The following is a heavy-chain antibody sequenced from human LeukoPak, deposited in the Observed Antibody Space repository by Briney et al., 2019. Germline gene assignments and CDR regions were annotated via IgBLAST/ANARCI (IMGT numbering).Heavy chain of an antibody. CDR1: GFTFSSYA. Sequence: GGSLRLSCAASGFTFSSYAMSWVCQAPGKGLEWVSAISGSGGSTYYADSVKGRFTISRDNSKNTLYLQMNSLRAEDTAVYYCAKDVGHSYGLFDYWGQGTLVTVSS. V-gene: IGHV3-23*01. J-gene: IGHJ4*02. CDR2: ISGSGGST. CDR3: AKDVGHSYGLFDY. D-gene: IGHD5-18*01.